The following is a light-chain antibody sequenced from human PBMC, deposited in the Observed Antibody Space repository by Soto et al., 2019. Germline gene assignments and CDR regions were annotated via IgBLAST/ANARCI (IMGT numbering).Light chain of an antibody. CDR3: AAWDESLRGWL. CDR2: TAT. J-gene: IGLJ3*02. CDR1: SSNIGSYP. Sequence: QLVLTQPPSASATPGQRVAISCSGSSSNIGSYPVNWYQQLPGTAPKLLLHTATQRPSGVPDRFSGSQSGTLASLAISGLQSGCEADYSCAAWDESLRGWLFGGGTKVTV. V-gene: IGLV1-44*01.